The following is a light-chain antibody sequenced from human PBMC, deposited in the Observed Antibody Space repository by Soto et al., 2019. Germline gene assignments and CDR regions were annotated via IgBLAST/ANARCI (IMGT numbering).Light chain of an antibody. CDR2: GAS. Sequence: IQLTQSQSSLSASVGDSVAITCRASQGITSYLAWYQQKPGKAPNLLIYGASTLQSGVPSRFSGSGSGTDFTLTISSLQAEDFATYYCQQTRSYPSTFGGGTKVDI. J-gene: IGKJ4*01. CDR3: QQTRSYPST. V-gene: IGKV1-9*01. CDR1: QGITSY.